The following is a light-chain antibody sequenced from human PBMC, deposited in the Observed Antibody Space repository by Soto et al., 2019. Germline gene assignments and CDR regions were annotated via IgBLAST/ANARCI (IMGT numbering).Light chain of an antibody. V-gene: IGKV1-5*03. Sequence: DIQMTQSPSTLSASVGHRATITCRASQSISSWLAWYQQKPGKAPKLLIYKASSLESGVPSRFSGSGSGTEFTLTISSLQPDEFATDYCQQYNSYPITFGQGTRLEIK. CDR2: KAS. CDR3: QQYNSYPIT. J-gene: IGKJ5*01. CDR1: QSISSW.